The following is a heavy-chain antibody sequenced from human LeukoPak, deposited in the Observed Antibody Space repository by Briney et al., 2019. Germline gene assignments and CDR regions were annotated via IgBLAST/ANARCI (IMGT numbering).Heavy chain of an antibody. J-gene: IGHJ5*02. V-gene: IGHV4-34*01. D-gene: IGHD2-2*01. CDR3: ARRLGYCSSTSCFNWFDP. CDR2: INHSGST. Sequence: KPSETLSLTCAVYGGSLSGYYWSWIRQPPGKGLEWIGEINHSGSTNYNPSLKSRVTISVDTSKNQFSLKLSSVTAADTAVYYCARRLGYCSSTSCFNWFDPWGQGTLVTVSS. CDR1: GGSLSGYY.